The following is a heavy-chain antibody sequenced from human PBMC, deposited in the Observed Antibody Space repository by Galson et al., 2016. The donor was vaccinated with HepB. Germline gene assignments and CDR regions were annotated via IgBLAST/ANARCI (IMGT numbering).Heavy chain of an antibody. Sequence: SLRLSCAGSGFTFSSFTFNWVRQAPGKGLEWLSYISSSGSTIFYSDSVKGRFTISRDNGKNSLYLHMNSLRDEDTAVYYCAAGIAAATAAYWGQGTLLTVS. CDR2: ISSSGSTI. D-gene: IGHD6-13*01. CDR3: AAGIAAATAAY. J-gene: IGHJ4*02. CDR1: GFTFSSFT. V-gene: IGHV3-48*02.